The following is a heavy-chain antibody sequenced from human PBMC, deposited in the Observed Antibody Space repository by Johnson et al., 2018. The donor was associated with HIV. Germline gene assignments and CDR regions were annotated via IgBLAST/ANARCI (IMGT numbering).Heavy chain of an antibody. CDR1: GFTFSSYG. D-gene: IGHD2-21*01. V-gene: IGHV3-30*02. CDR3: ASISLGAFDI. Sequence: QVQLVESGGGVVQPGGSLRLSCAASGFTFSSYGMHWVRQAPGKGLEWVAFIRYDGSNKYYADSVKGRFTISRDNSKNTLYLHMGSLRAEDMAVYFCASISLGAFDIWGQGTLVTVSS. CDR2: IRYDGSNK. J-gene: IGHJ3*02.